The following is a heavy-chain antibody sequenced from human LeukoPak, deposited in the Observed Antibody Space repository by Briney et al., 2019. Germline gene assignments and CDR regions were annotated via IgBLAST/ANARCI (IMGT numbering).Heavy chain of an antibody. CDR3: AREPYGGNSMDY. V-gene: IGHV3-7*01. CDR1: GFTFSSNW. J-gene: IGHJ4*02. Sequence: GGSLRLSCATSGFTFSSNWMSWVRHAPGRGLDWVANIKPDGSAEYYAASVKGRFTVSRDNAKNSLYLQMNSLRVEDTAVYYCAREPYGGNSMDYWGQGTLVTVSS. CDR2: IKPDGSAE. D-gene: IGHD4-23*01.